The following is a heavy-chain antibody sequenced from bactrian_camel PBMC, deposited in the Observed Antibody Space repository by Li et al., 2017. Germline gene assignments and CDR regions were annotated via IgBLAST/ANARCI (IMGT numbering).Heavy chain of an antibody. CDR1: RFSFDGID. J-gene: IGHJ4*01. Sequence: QLVESGGGSVQAGGSLILSCTASRFSFDGIDMGWYRQAAGKQREWVASIAPGGSTSRADSVKDRFTVSADADKDTVTLHMNDLKPEDTAVYSCQTTIGQFGVWACQGVPGQGTQVTVS. D-gene: IGHD3*01. V-gene: IGHV3S53*01. CDR2: IAPGGST.